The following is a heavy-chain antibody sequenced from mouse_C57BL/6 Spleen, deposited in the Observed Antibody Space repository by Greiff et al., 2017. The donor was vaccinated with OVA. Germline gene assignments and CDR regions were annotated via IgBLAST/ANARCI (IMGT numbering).Heavy chain of an antibody. D-gene: IGHD2-1*01. V-gene: IGHV1-53*01. CDR3: ARSGYGNLLDYFDY. CDR2: INPSNGGT. J-gene: IGHJ2*01. CDR1: GYTFTSYW. Sequence: VKLQQPGTELVKPGASVKLSCKASGYTFTSYWMHWVKQRPGQGLEWIGNINPSNGGTNYNEKFKSKATLTVDKSSSTAYMQLSSLTSEDSAVYYCARSGYGNLLDYFDYWGQGTTLTVSS.